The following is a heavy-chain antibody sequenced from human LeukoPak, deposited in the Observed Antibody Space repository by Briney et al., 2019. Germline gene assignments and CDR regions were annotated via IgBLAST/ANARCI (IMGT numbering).Heavy chain of an antibody. CDR2: INPNIGGT. CDR3: ARASNVDIVATLAIDY. CDR1: GYTFTDYY. D-gene: IGHD5-12*01. J-gene: IGHJ4*02. Sequence: ASVKVSCNASGYTFTDYYMHWVRQAPGQGLEWMGWINPNIGGTNYAQKFQGRVTMTRDTSISTAYMELSRLRSDDTAVYYCARASNVDIVATLAIDYWGQGTLVTVSS. V-gene: IGHV1-2*02.